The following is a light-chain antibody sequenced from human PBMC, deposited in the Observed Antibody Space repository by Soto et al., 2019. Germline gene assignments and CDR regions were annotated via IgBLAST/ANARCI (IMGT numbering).Light chain of an antibody. CDR2: SAS. Sequence: EVVLTQSPGTLSLSPGERAPLSCRASQSVSSNLAWYQQKPGQAPRLLIYSASSRATGIPDRFSGSGSGTDFTLTISRLEPEDFATYYCQQSYSTPRTFGQGTKVDI. CDR3: QQSYSTPRT. V-gene: IGKV3-20*01. J-gene: IGKJ1*01. CDR1: QSVSSN.